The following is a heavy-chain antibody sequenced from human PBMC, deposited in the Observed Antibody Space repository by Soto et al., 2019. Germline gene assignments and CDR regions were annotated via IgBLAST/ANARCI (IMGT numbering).Heavy chain of an antibody. CDR2: ISYDGSNK. Sequence: GGSLRLSCAASGFTFSSYAMHWVRQAPGKGLEWVAVISYDGSNKYYADSVKGRFTISRDNSKNTLYLQMNSLRAEDTAVYYCARDYYDSSGFRWYYFDYWGQGTLVTVSS. D-gene: IGHD3-22*01. CDR3: ARDYYDSSGFRWYYFDY. J-gene: IGHJ4*02. V-gene: IGHV3-30-3*01. CDR1: GFTFSSYA.